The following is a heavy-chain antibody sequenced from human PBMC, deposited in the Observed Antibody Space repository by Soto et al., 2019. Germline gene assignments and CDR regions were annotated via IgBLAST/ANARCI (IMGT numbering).Heavy chain of an antibody. J-gene: IGHJ6*03. CDR3: SRDRAANYYNMAV. CDR1: GYTFTGYY. V-gene: IGHV1-2*04. Sequence: ASVKVSCKASGYTFTGYYMHWVRQAPGQGLEWMGWINPNSGGTNYAQKFQGWVTMTRDTSISTAYMELSRLRSDDTAVYYVSRDRAANYYNMAVRGKGTPVTRS. CDR2: INPNSGGT.